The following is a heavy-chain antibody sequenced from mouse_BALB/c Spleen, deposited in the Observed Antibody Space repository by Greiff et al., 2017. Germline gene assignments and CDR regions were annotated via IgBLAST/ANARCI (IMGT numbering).Heavy chain of an antibody. D-gene: IGHD2-14*01. CDR3: ARDEVRRPSFDY. J-gene: IGHJ2*01. CDR1: GFNIKDTY. V-gene: IGHV14-3*02. CDR2: IDPANGNT. Sequence: VQLQQSGAELVKPGASVKLSCTASGFNIKDTYMHWVKQRPEQGLEWIGRIDPANGNTKYDPKFQGKATITADTSSNTAYLQLSSLTSEDTAVYYCARDEVRRPSFDYWGQGTTLTVSS.